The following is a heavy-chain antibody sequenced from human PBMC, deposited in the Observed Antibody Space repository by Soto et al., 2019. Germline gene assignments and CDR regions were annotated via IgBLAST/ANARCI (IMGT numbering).Heavy chain of an antibody. CDR3: ASHGITGTWVYYYGMDV. CDR2: IIPIFGTA. V-gene: IGHV1-69*12. D-gene: IGHD1-7*01. CDR1: EVTFSSYA. J-gene: IGHJ6*02. Sequence: QVQLVQSGAEVKKPGSAVKVSCKASEVTFSSYAISWVRQAPGQGLEWMGGIIPIFGTANYAQKFQGRVTITADESTSTAYMELSSLRPEDTAVYYCASHGITGTWVYYYGMDVWGQGTTVTVSS.